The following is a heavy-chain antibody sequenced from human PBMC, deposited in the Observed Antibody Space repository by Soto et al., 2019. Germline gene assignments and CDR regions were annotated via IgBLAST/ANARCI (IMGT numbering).Heavy chain of an antibody. CDR1: GFTFSTYA. Sequence: EVQLLESGGGLVQPGGSLRFSGAASGFTFSTYALNWVHQAPGNGREWVSAISGGGGGIHYADSVKGRFTISRDNSKNTLYLQMNSLRDEDTAVYHCVKGYWKGDVWGQGTTVTVSS. CDR3: VKGYWKGDV. D-gene: IGHD1-1*01. CDR2: ISGGGGGI. V-gene: IGHV3-23*01. J-gene: IGHJ6*02.